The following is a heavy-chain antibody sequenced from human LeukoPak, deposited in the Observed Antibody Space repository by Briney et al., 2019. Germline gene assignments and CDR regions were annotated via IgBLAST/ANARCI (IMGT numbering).Heavy chain of an antibody. Sequence: SETLSLTCTVSGGSISSGDYYWSWIRQPPGKGLEWIGYIYYSGSTYYNPSLKSRVTISVDTSKNQFSLKLSSVTAADTAVYYCAREVGGLIPDDAFDIWGQGTMVTVSS. D-gene: IGHD3-16*01. V-gene: IGHV4-30-4*08. J-gene: IGHJ3*02. CDR2: IYYSGST. CDR1: GGSISSGDYY. CDR3: AREVGGLIPDDAFDI.